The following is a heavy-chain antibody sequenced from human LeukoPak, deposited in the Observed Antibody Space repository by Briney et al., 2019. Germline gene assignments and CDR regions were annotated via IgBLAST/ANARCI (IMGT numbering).Heavy chain of an antibody. CDR3: AKGHLLWGLYYFDY. CDR2: ISGSGGST. V-gene: IGHV3-23*01. CDR1: GFTFRSYA. J-gene: IGHJ4*02. D-gene: IGHD2-21*01. Sequence: PGGSLRLCCAASGFTFRSYAMSWVRQARGKGLEWVSAISGSGGSTYYADSVKGRFTISRDNSKNTLYLQMNSLRAEDTAVYYCAKGHLLWGLYYFDYWGQGTLVTVSS.